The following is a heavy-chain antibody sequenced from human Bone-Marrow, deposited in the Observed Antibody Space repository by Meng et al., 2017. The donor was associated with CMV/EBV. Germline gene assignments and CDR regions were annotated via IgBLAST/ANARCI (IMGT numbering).Heavy chain of an antibody. V-gene: IGHV1-69*05. J-gene: IGHJ6*02. Sequence: SVKVSCKASGGTFSSYAISWVRQAPGQGLEWMGGIIPIFGTANYAQKFQGRVTITTDESTSTAYMELSSLRSEDTAVYYCARGYCSSTSCYRYGMDVWGQGTTVTGSS. CDR1: GGTFSSYA. CDR3: ARGYCSSTSCYRYGMDV. D-gene: IGHD2-2*02. CDR2: IIPIFGTA.